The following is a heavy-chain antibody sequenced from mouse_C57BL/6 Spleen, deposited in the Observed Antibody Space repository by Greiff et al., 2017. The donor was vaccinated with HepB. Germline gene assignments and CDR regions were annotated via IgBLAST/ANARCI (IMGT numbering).Heavy chain of an antibody. CDR2: ISSGSSTI. J-gene: IGHJ2*01. V-gene: IGHV5-17*01. CDR1: GFTFSDYG. D-gene: IGHD2-3*01. Sequence: DVQLVESGGGLVKPGGSLKLSCAASGFTFSDYGMHWVRQAPEKGLEWVAYISSGSSTIYYADTVKGRFTISRDNAKNTLFLQMTSLRSEDTAMYYCARPNDGYEGYYFDYWGQGTTLTVSS. CDR3: ARPNDGYEGYYFDY.